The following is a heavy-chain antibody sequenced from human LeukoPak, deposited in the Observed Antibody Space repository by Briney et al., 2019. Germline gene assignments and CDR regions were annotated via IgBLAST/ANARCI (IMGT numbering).Heavy chain of an antibody. D-gene: IGHD3-3*01. CDR2: ISSSSSYI. V-gene: IGHV3-21*01. J-gene: IGHJ4*02. Sequence: PGGSLRLSCVTSGFSVSNNYMSWVRQAPGKGLEWVSSISSSSSYIYYADSVKGRFTISRDNAKNSLYLQMNSLRAEDTAVYYCARDPVDFWSGYYFDYWGQGTLVTVSS. CDR1: GFSVSNNY. CDR3: ARDPVDFWSGYYFDY.